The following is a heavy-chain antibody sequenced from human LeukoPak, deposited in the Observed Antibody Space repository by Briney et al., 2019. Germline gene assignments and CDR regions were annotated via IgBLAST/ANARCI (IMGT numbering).Heavy chain of an antibody. Sequence: GGSLRLSCAASGFTFSSYAMSWVRQAPGKGLEWVSAISGSGGSTYYADSVKGRFTISRDNSKNTLYLQMNSLRAEDTAVDYCAKANYYDSSGYYRHRDYWGQGTLVTVSS. V-gene: IGHV3-23*01. CDR1: GFTFSSYA. CDR2: ISGSGGST. D-gene: IGHD3-22*01. J-gene: IGHJ4*02. CDR3: AKANYYDSSGYYRHRDY.